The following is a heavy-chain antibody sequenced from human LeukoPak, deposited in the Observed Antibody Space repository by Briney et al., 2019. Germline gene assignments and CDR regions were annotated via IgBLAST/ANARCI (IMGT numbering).Heavy chain of an antibody. Sequence: SETLSLTCTVSGGSISSYYWSWIRQPAGKGLEWIGHIYSSWRPNYNPSLKSRVTMSVDTSKNQFSLKLSSVTAADTAVYYCARQARWGSETYFDYWGQGTLVTVSS. D-gene: IGHD4-23*01. V-gene: IGHV4-4*07. CDR3: ARQARWGSETYFDY. CDR2: IYSSWRP. J-gene: IGHJ4*02. CDR1: GGSISSYY.